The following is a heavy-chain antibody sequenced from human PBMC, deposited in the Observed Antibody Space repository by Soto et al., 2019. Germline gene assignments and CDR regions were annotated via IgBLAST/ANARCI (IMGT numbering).Heavy chain of an antibody. CDR2: IAHTGSP. D-gene: IGHD3-10*01. V-gene: IGHV4-30-2*01. CDR3: ARGGGFLGY. J-gene: IGHJ4*02. CDR1: GGSISSGGYS. Sequence: QLQLQESGSGLVKPSQTLSLTRAVSGGSISSGGYSWSWIRQPPGKGLEWIGYIAHTGSPYYNPSLKSRVTISIARSNNLFSLKLSSLTAADTAVYYCARGGGFLGYWGQGTLVTVSS.